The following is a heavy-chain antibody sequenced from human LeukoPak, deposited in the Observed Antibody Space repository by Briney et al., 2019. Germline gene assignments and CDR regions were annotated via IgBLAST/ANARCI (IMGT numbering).Heavy chain of an antibody. CDR1: GFTFSSYW. V-gene: IGHV3-74*01. Sequence: GGSLRLSCAASGFTFSSYWMHWVRQTPGKGLVWVSRINNDGISTSYADSVKGRFTISRDNAKTSLYLQMNSLRAEDTAVYYCARHLSGITGYTYGRGIDYWGQGTLVTVSS. CDR3: ARHLSGITGYTYGRGIDY. J-gene: IGHJ4*02. D-gene: IGHD5-18*01. CDR2: INNDGIST.